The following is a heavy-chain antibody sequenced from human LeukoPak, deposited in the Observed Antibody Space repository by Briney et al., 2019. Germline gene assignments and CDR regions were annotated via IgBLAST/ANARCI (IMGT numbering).Heavy chain of an antibody. Sequence: PGGSLRLSCAASGFTFSSYAMHWVRQASGKGLEWVAVISYDGSNKYYADSVKGRFTISRDNSKNTLYLQMNSLRAEDTAVYYCARGFYTVSFDYWGQGTLVTVSS. D-gene: IGHD2-2*02. CDR1: GFTFSSYA. J-gene: IGHJ4*02. CDR3: ARGFYTVSFDY. V-gene: IGHV3-30*04. CDR2: ISYDGSNK.